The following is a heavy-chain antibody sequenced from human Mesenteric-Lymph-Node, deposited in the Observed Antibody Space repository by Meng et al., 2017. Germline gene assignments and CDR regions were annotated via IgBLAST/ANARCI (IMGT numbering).Heavy chain of an antibody. J-gene: IGHJ4*02. D-gene: IGHD3-10*01. CDR1: GFSLTTTEVA. CDR2: IYWDGDK. Sequence: SGPTLVKPTQTLTLTCTFSGFSLTTTEVAVGWIRQPPGKALEWLALIYWDGDKRYSPSLESRLTITKDTSSNLVVLTMTNVDPVDTATYYCVHRCEWIRAKYYFDYWGQGTLVTVSS. V-gene: IGHV2-5*02. CDR3: VHRCEWIRAKYYFDY.